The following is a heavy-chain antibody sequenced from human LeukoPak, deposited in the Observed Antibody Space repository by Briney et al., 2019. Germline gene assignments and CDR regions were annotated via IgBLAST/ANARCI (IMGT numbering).Heavy chain of an antibody. CDR2: IYHSGTT. V-gene: IGHV4-38-2*02. CDR3: ARDGGYFGSGSYF. J-gene: IGHJ4*02. D-gene: IGHD3-10*01. CDR1: GYSISSGYY. Sequence: PSETLSLTCTVSGYSISSGYYWGWIRQPPGKGLEWIGIIYHSGTTYYNPSLKSRVTISVDTSKNQFSLKLISVTAADTAVYYCARDGGYFGSGSYFWGQGTLVTVSS.